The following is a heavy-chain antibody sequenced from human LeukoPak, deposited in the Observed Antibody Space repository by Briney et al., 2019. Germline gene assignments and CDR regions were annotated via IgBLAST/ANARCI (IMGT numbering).Heavy chain of an antibody. V-gene: IGHV1-69*04. CDR2: IIPTLEIA. CDR1: GGTFSSYA. Sequence: ASVKVSCKASGGTFSSYAITWVRQAPGQGLEWMGRIIPTLEIANYAQKFQGRVTITADKSTSTAYMELSSLRPEDTAVYYCARVLSGSWLWFWGQGTLVTVSS. D-gene: IGHD5-18*01. CDR3: ARVLSGSWLWF. J-gene: IGHJ4*02.